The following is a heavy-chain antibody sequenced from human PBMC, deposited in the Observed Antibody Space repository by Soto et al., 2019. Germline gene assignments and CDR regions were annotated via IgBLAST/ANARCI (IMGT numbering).Heavy chain of an antibody. Sequence: GGSLRLSCAASGFTFSDYYMSWIRQAPGKGLEWVSSISSSSSYTNYADSVKGRFTISRDNAKNSLYLQMNSLRAEDTAVYYCARKGQDFWSGYAAFDIWGQGTMVTVSS. CDR3: ARKGQDFWSGYAAFDI. V-gene: IGHV3-11*06. J-gene: IGHJ3*02. CDR1: GFTFSDYY. CDR2: ISSSSSYT. D-gene: IGHD3-3*01.